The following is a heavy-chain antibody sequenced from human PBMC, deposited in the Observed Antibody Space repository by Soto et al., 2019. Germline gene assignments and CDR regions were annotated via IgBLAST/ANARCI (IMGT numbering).Heavy chain of an antibody. CDR3: ARHYGSGTYPLDY. CDR1: GGSISNNSYF. J-gene: IGHJ4*02. D-gene: IGHD3-10*01. V-gene: IGHV4-39*01. Sequence: SETLSLTCTVSGGSISNNSYFRNWIRQPPGKGLEWIGNIFYSGSTYYSPSLKSRVSISVDTSKNQFSLKLSSVTAADAAVYYCARHYGSGTYPLDYWGQGTLVTVSS. CDR2: IFYSGST.